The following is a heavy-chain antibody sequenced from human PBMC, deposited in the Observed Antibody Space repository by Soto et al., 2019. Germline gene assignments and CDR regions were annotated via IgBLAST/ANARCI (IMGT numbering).Heavy chain of an antibody. CDR2: ISSDGRST. CDR3: ARGTGHSMITFGGVMSYYYYYMDV. CDR1: GFTFSSYW. V-gene: IGHV3-74*01. D-gene: IGHD3-16*01. Sequence: EVQLVESGGGLVQPGGSLRLSCAASGFTFSSYWMHWVRQAPGKGLVWVSRISSDGRSTTYADSVEGRFTISRDNAKNTLYLQMSSLRTEDTALYYCARGTGHSMITFGGVMSYYYYYMDVWGKGTTVTVSS. J-gene: IGHJ6*03.